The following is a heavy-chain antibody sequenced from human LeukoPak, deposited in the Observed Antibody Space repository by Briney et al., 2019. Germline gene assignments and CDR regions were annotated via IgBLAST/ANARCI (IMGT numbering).Heavy chain of an antibody. Sequence: SETLSLTCAVYGGSFSGYYWSWIRQPPGKGLEWIGEINHSGSTNYNPSLKSRGTISVDTSKNQFSLKLSSVTAADTAVYYCARGLGSYGSLNWFDPWGQGTLVTVSS. CDR3: ARGLGSYGSLNWFDP. D-gene: IGHD5-18*01. CDR2: INHSGST. CDR1: GGSFSGYY. J-gene: IGHJ5*02. V-gene: IGHV4-34*01.